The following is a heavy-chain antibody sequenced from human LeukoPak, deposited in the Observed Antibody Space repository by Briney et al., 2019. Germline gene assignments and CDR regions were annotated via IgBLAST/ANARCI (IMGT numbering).Heavy chain of an antibody. J-gene: IGHJ4*02. D-gene: IGHD6-6*01. V-gene: IGHV4-34*01. CDR3: ARGYTSSSEPFDY. Sequence: SETLSLTCAVYGGSFSGYYWSWIRQPPGKGLEWIGEINHSGSTNYNPSLKSRVTISVDTSKNQFSLKLSSVTAADTAVYYCARGYTSSSEPFDYWGQGALVTVSS. CDR1: GGSFSGYY. CDR2: INHSGST.